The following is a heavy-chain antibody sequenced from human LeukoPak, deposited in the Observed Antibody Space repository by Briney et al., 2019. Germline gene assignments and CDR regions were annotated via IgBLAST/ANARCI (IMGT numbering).Heavy chain of an antibody. D-gene: IGHD3-9*01. CDR1: GDSVSVNRDV. CDR2: TYYKSKWYN. V-gene: IGHV6-1*01. Sequence: SQTLSLTCGISGDSVSVNRDVWNWIRQSPRKGLDWLGRTYYKSKWYNDYAVSVKSRITISPDTSKNQFSLQLNSVTPEDTAVYYCARDADWGYDAFDIWGQGTMVTVSS. J-gene: IGHJ3*02. CDR3: ARDADWGYDAFDI.